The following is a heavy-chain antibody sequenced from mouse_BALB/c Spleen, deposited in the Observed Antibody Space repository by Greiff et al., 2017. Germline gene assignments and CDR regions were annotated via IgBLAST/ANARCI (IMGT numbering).Heavy chain of an antibody. J-gene: IGHJ2*01. CDR3: ARGDGNYLDY. CDR2: ISSGSSTI. V-gene: IGHV5-17*02. Sequence: DVMLVESGGGLVQPGGSRKLSCAASGFTFSSFGMHWVRQAPEKGLEWVAYISSGSSTIYYADTVKGRFTISRDNPKNTLFLQMTSLRSEDTAMYYCARGDGNYLDYWGQGTTLTVSS. CDR1: GFTFSSFG. D-gene: IGHD1-1*01.